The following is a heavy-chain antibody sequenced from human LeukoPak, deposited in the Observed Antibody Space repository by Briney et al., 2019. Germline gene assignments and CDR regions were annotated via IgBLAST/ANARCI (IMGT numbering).Heavy chain of an antibody. CDR1: GYTFTSYG. Sequence: ASMKVSCKASGYTFTSYGISWVRQAPGQGLEWMGWISAYNGNTNYAQKLQGRVTMTTDTSTSTAYMELRSLRSDDTAVYYCARSFRIAARYWFDPWGQGTLVTVSS. CDR3: ARSFRIAARYWFDP. J-gene: IGHJ5*02. V-gene: IGHV1-18*01. CDR2: ISAYNGNT. D-gene: IGHD6-6*01.